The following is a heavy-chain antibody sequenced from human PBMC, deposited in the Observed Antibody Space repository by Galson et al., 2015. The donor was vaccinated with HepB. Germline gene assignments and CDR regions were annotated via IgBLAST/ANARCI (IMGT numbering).Heavy chain of an antibody. V-gene: IGHV3-20*04. CDR3: ARVASDYGSGSYKAPPDY. CDR1: GFTFDDYG. D-gene: IGHD3-10*01. CDR2: INKNGATR. Sequence: SLRLSCAASGFTFDDYGINWVRHAPGKGLEWASGINKNGATRGYADSVKGRFTISRDNAKNSLYLQMNSLTAGDTALYYCARVASDYGSGSYKAPPDYWGQGTLVTVSS. J-gene: IGHJ4*02.